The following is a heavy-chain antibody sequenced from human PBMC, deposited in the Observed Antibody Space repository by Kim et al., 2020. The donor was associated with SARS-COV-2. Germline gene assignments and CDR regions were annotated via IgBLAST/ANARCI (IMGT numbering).Heavy chain of an antibody. J-gene: IGHJ4*02. D-gene: IGHD3-10*01. V-gene: IGHV4-59*01. Sequence: SETLSLTCSISGGSTGRYFWTWIRQPPGKGPEWIGHISYGGSTNSNPALKSRVTISVDASKNQISLKMTAVTAADTAVYYCARDSGSSVNSYYFDSWGQGILVAVSS. CDR2: ISYGGST. CDR1: GGSTGRYF. CDR3: ARDSGSSVNSYYFDS.